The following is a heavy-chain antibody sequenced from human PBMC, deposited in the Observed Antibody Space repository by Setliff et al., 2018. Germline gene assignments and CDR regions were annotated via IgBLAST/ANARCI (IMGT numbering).Heavy chain of an antibody. CDR1: GGSSSSHY. J-gene: IGHJ4*02. CDR2: IHYSGTT. Sequence: PSETLSLTCTVSGGSSSSHYWSWIRQPPGKGLEWIGYIHYSGTTNYNPSLKSRVTLSLDTAKNQFSLEQRAVTAADTALYYCARGGTYRYFDYWGQGTLVTVSS. V-gene: IGHV4-59*11. CDR3: ARGGTYRYFDY.